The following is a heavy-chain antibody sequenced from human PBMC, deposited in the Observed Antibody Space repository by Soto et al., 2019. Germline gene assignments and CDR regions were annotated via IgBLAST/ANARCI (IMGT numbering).Heavy chain of an antibody. CDR1: GFTFSSYA. J-gene: IGHJ2*01. CDR2: ISGSGDST. Sequence: EVQLLESGGGLVQPGGSLRLSCAASGFTFSSYAMNWVRQAPGKGLEWVSVISGSGDSTYYADSVKGRFTISRDNSKNTLYLQMNSLRAEDPAVYYCARRNSGWYFDLWGRGTRVTVSS. CDR3: ARRNSGWYFDL. D-gene: IGHD4-4*01. V-gene: IGHV3-23*01.